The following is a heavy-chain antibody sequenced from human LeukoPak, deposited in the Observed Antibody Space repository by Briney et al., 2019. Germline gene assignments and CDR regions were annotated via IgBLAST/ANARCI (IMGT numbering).Heavy chain of an antibody. CDR1: GCTFSSYA. CDR3: ARDRVLQPEATITADS. Sequence: SVTVSFKGSGCTFSSYAISWERQAPGQGLEWMGRIIPILGIANYAQKFQGRVTISADKPTRTAYLELSSLRSEDTAVYYCARDRVLQPEATITADSWGQGTLVTVSS. D-gene: IGHD5-12*01. J-gene: IGHJ4*02. CDR2: IIPILGIA. V-gene: IGHV1-69*04.